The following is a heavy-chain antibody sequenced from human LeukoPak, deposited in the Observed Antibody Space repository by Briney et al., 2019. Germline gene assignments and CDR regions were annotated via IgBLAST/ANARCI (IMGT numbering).Heavy chain of an antibody. Sequence: SETLSLTCAVYGGSFSGYYWSWIRQPPGKGLEWIGEINHSGSTNYNPSLKSRVTISVDTSKNQFSLKLSSVTAADTAVYYCARVCSNREYSSSWYRTKHWFDPWGQGTLVTVSS. CDR2: INHSGST. V-gene: IGHV4-34*01. CDR3: ARVCSNREYSSSWYRTKHWFDP. J-gene: IGHJ5*02. CDR1: GGSFSGYY. D-gene: IGHD6-13*01.